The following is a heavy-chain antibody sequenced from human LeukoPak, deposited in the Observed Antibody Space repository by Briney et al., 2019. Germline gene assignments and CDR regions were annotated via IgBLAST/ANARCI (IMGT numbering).Heavy chain of an antibody. V-gene: IGHV4-34*01. CDR1: GTSFSDHY. Sequence: SETLSLTCAVYGTSFSDHYWTWIRQPPGKGQEWIGEIDQSRSTKCNPSLKGRVTISLDTSKNQFSLDLTSVTAADTAVYYCAASSQLGSYNWFDPWGQGTPVTVSS. D-gene: IGHD1-1*01. CDR2: IDQSRST. J-gene: IGHJ5*02. CDR3: AASSQLGSYNWFDP.